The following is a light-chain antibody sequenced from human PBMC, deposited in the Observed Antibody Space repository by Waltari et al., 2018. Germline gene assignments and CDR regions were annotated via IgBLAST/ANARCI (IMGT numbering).Light chain of an antibody. J-gene: IGKJ1*01. CDR1: QIITSR. V-gene: IGKV1-39*01. Sequence: DIQMTQSPSSLSASVGDRVTITCRAIQIITSRLKWYQQKPGKAPKVLIYAASSLQSGVPSRFSGSESGTDFTLTISSLQPEDFAIYYCQQSYSSPWTFAQGTKVEIK. CDR3: QQSYSSPWT. CDR2: AAS.